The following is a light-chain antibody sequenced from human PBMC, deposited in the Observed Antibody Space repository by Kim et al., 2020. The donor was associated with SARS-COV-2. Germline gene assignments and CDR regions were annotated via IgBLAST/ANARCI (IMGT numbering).Light chain of an antibody. CDR2: GAS. CDR3: QQYQDWPLT. CDR1: QTVNNY. V-gene: IGKV3-15*01. J-gene: IGKJ4*01. Sequence: EIVMTQSPATLSVSPGERATLSCRATQTVNNYLAWYQQKPGQAPRLLIYGASTRATGIPARFSGSGSGTEFTLTISSLQSEDFAVYYCQQYQDWPLTFGGGTKVDIK.